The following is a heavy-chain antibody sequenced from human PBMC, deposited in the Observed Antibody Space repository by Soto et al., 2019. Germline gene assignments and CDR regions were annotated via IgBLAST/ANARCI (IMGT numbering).Heavy chain of an antibody. J-gene: IGHJ6*02. CDR1: GGSVSSGSFY. CDR2: FYDSGST. V-gene: IGHV4-61*01. Sequence: KTXGTLSLTCTVSGGSVSSGSFYWSWIRRPPGKGLEWIGYFYDSGSTNYNPSLRSRVTMSVDTSKNQFSLKLSSVTAADTAVYYCAASAPPATNYYYAMDVWGQGTTVTVSS. CDR3: AASAPPATNYYYAMDV. D-gene: IGHD5-12*01.